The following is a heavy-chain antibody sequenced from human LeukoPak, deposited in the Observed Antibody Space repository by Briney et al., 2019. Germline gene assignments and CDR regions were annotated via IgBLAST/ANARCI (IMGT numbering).Heavy chain of an antibody. CDR2: ISGSGGST. D-gene: IGHD2-2*01. CDR3: AKDQGSSTSCMGD. Sequence: PGGSLRLSCAASGFTFSSYGMSWVRQAPGKGLEWVSAISGSGGSTYYADSVKGRFTISRDNSKNTLYLQMNSLRAEDTAVYYCAKDQGSSTSCMGDWGQGTLVTVSS. J-gene: IGHJ4*02. CDR1: GFTFSSYG. V-gene: IGHV3-23*01.